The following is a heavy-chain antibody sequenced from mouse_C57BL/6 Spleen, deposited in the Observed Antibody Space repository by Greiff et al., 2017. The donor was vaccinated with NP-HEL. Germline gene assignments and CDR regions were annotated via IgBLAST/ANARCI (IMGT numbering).Heavy chain of an antibody. CDR3: ARQRYYDYDRGFAY. V-gene: IGHV5-6*01. CDR1: GFTFSSYG. J-gene: IGHJ3*01. CDR2: ISSGGSYT. D-gene: IGHD2-4*01. Sequence: EVKLVESGGDLVKPGGSLKLSCAASGFTFSSYGMSWVRQTPDKRLEWVATISSGGSYTYYPDSVKGRFTISRDNAKNTLYLQMSSLKSEDTAMYYCARQRYYDYDRGFAYWGQGTLVTVSA.